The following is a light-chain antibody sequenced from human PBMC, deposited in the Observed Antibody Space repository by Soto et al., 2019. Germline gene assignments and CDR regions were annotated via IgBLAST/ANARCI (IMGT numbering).Light chain of an antibody. J-gene: IGKJ1*01. CDR1: QSISSW. CDR3: QQSKT. Sequence: DIQMTQSPSTLSASVGDRVTITCRASQSISSWLAWYQQKPGKAPKLLIYDASSLESGVPSRFSGSGSGTEFTLTISSLQPDDFATYYCQQSKTLGQGTKVDIK. CDR2: DAS. V-gene: IGKV1-5*01.